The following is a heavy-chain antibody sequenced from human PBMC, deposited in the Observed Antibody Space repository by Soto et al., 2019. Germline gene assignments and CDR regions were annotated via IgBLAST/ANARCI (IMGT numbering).Heavy chain of an antibody. Sequence: PSEALSLTCAVSGGSISRGGYSWSWLRQAPGKGLEYIGYIYHSASTYYNPSLKSRVTISVDRSKNQFSLKLNSVTAADTAVYYCARGREYVILTGWVYDVMYVWSQGTTVTVSS. CDR2: IYHSAST. CDR3: ARGREYVILTGWVYDVMYV. J-gene: IGHJ6*02. CDR1: GGSISRGGYS. V-gene: IGHV4-30-2*01. D-gene: IGHD3-9*01.